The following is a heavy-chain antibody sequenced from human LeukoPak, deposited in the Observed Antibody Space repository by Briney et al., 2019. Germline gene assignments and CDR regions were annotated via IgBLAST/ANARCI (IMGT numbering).Heavy chain of an antibody. CDR3: ARDPYSNYEFDY. CDR2: IYYSGST. D-gene: IGHD4-11*01. V-gene: IGHV4-59*01. Sequence: SETLSLTCTVSGGSISSYYWSWIRQPPGKGLEWIGYIYYSGSTNYNPSLKSRVTISVDTSKNQFSLKLSSVTAADTAVYYCARDPYSNYEFDYWGREPWSPSPQ. CDR1: GGSISSYY. J-gene: IGHJ4*02.